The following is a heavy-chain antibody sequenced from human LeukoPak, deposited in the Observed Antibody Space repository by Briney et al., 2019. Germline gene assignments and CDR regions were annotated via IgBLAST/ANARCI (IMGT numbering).Heavy chain of an antibody. Sequence: ASAKVSCKASGYTFTSYYMHWVRQAPGQGLEWMGIINPSGGSTSYAQKFQGRVTMTRDTSTSTVYMELSSLRSEDTAVYYCARGTTRRWELRELLYFDYWGQGTLVTVSS. V-gene: IGHV1-46*01. CDR3: ARGTTRRWELRELLYFDY. D-gene: IGHD1-26*01. J-gene: IGHJ4*02. CDR1: GYTFTSYY. CDR2: INPSGGST.